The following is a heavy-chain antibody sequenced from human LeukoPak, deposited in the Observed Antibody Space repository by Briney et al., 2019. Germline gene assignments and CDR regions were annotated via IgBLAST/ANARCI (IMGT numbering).Heavy chain of an antibody. V-gene: IGHV3-21*01. CDR1: GFTFSTYS. Sequence: GGSLRLSCAASGFTFSTYSMNWVRQAPGKGLEWVSSISSSSSYIYYADSMKGRFTISRDDAKNSLYLQMNSLRAEDTAVYYCASTSGSYYPYYFDYWGQRTLVTVSS. CDR2: ISSSSSYI. CDR3: ASTSGSYYPYYFDY. D-gene: IGHD1-26*01. J-gene: IGHJ4*02.